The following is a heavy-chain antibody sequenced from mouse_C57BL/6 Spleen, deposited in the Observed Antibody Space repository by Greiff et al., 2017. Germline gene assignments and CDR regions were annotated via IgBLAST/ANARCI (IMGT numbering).Heavy chain of an antibody. CDR2: ILPGSGST. D-gene: IGHD1-1*01. V-gene: IGHV1-9*01. Sequence: VQLQQSGAELMKPGASVKLSCKATGYTFTGYWIEWVKQRPGHGLEWIGEILPGSGSTNYNEKFKGKATLTADTSSNTAYMQRSSLTTEDSAIYYCAKPHYYGSSYGYFDVWGTGTTVTVSS. CDR1: GYTFTGYW. J-gene: IGHJ1*03. CDR3: AKPHYYGSSYGYFDV.